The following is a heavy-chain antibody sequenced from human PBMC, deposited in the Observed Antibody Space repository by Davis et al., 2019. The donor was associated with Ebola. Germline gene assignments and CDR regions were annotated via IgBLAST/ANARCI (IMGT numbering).Heavy chain of an antibody. J-gene: IGHJ5*02. CDR2: ISYDGSNK. CDR3: ARGGDIVVVPAARDWFDP. CDR1: GFTFSSYA. V-gene: IGHV3-30-3*01. D-gene: IGHD2-2*01. Sequence: GESLKISCAASGFTFSSYAMHWVRQAPGKGLEWVAVISYDGSNKYYADSVKGRFTISRDNSKNTLYLQMNSLRAEDTAVYYCARGGDIVVVPAARDWFDPWGQGTLVTVSS.